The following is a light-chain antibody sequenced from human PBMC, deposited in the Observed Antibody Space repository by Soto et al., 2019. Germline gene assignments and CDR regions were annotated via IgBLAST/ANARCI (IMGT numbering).Light chain of an antibody. V-gene: IGLV2-8*01. J-gene: IGLJ3*02. CDR3: QSYDIRVSGWV. CDR1: SSDVGGYNY. Sequence: QSVLTQPPSASGSPGQSVTISCTGTSSDVGGYNYVSWYQQHPGKAPKLMIYEVSKRPSGVPDRFSGSKSGNTASLTVSGLQAEDEADYYCQSYDIRVSGWVFGGGTKLTVL. CDR2: EVS.